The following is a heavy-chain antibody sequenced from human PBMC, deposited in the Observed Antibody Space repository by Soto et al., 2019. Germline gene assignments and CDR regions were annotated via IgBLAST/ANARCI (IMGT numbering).Heavy chain of an antibody. CDR2: IYYSGST. Sequence: SETLSLTCTVSDGSIGSYYGSWIRQPPGKGLEWIGYIYYSGSTYYNPSLKSRVTISVDTSKNQFSLKLSSVTAADTAVYYCARDPPAKSYYYDTLDVWGQGTTVTVSS. CDR1: DGSIGSYY. CDR3: ARDPPAKSYYYDTLDV. V-gene: IGHV4-59*12. J-gene: IGHJ6*02. D-gene: IGHD3-22*01.